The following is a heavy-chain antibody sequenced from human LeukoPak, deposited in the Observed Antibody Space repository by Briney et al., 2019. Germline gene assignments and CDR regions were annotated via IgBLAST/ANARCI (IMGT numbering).Heavy chain of an antibody. CDR1: GFTFSSYG. CDR2: IRYDGSNK. D-gene: IGHD2-2*01. CDR3: AKRYCSSTSCLYYYYMDV. J-gene: IGHJ6*03. Sequence: GGSLRLSCAASGFTFSSYGMHWVRQAPGKGLEGVAFIRYDGSNKYYADSVKGRFTISRDNSKNTLYLQMNSLRAEDTAVYYCAKRYCSSTSCLYYYYMDVWGKGTTVTVSS. V-gene: IGHV3-30*02.